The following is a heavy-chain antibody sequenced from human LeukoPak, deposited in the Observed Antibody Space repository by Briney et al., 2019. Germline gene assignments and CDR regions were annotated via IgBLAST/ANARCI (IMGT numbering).Heavy chain of an antibody. CDR1: GGSISSGSYY. V-gene: IGHV4-61*02. Sequence: SETLSLTCTVSGGSISSGSYYWSWIRQPAGKGLEWIRRIYTSGSTNYNPSLKSRVTISVDTSKNQFSLKLSSVTAADTAVYYCARDRGTWNDDGFDYWGQGTLVTVSS. J-gene: IGHJ4*02. CDR3: ARDRGTWNDDGFDY. CDR2: IYTSGST. D-gene: IGHD1-1*01.